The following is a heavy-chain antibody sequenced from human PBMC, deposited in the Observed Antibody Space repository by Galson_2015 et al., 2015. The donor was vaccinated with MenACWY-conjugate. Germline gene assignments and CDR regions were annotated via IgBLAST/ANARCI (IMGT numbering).Heavy chain of an antibody. Sequence: SLRLSCAASGFTFNNHNMNWVRQAPGKGLEWLSYISSGSDTIYYADSVKGRFTISRDNAKNSLYLQMNSLRAEDTAVYYCARDARVGDTLTPGHWGQGSLVTVSS. D-gene: IGHD1-26*01. CDR2: ISSGSDTI. J-gene: IGHJ4*02. V-gene: IGHV3-48*04. CDR1: GFTFNNHN. CDR3: ARDARVGDTLTPGH.